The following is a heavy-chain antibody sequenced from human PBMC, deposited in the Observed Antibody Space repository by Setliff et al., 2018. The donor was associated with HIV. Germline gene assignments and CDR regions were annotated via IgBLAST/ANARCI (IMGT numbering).Heavy chain of an antibody. CDR2: IYYTGST. V-gene: IGHV4-59*01. Sequence: LETLSLTCTVSGGSISSYYWSWLRQPPGKRFEWIGYIYYTGSTDYNPSLKSRVTISMDTSKNQFSLTLNSLSAADTAVYYCAGGGNYYPHESFDYWGRETLVTVSS. CDR3: AGGGNYYPHESFDY. CDR1: GGSISSYY. D-gene: IGHD1-26*01. J-gene: IGHJ4*02.